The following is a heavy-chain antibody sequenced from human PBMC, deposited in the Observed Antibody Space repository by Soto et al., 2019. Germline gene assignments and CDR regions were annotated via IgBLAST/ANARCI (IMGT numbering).Heavy chain of an antibody. V-gene: IGHV2-5*01. D-gene: IGHD4-17*01. CDR2: FYWNDDR. J-gene: IGHJ4*02. Sequence: ATQSVRLECTVRGLSLDEEVSVAWIRQPPGKALEWLAIFYWNDDRRYSSLLKRRPTITKDTSKNQVVLRRTNVAPVDTGTYYCARQHHSGDYAFWGQGIMVTVSS. CDR3: ARQHHSGDYAF. CDR1: GLSLDEEVS.